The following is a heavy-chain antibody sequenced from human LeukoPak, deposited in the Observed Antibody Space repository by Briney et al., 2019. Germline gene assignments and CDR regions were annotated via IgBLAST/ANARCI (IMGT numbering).Heavy chain of an antibody. CDR2: IRYDGSNK. J-gene: IGHJ4*02. V-gene: IGHV3-30*02. Sequence: GGSLRLPCAASGFTFSSYGMHWVRQAPGKGLEWVAFIRYDGSNKYYADSVKGRFTISRDNSKNTLYLQMNSLRAEDTAVYYCAKDWGGLLWFGELQKPDYWGQGTLVTVSS. CDR3: AKDWGGLLWFGELQKPDY. D-gene: IGHD3-10*01. CDR1: GFTFSSYG.